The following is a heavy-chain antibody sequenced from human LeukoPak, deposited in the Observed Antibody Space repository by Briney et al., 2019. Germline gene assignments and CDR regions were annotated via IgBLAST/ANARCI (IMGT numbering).Heavy chain of an antibody. Sequence: PGGSLRLSCTASGFTFGDYAMSWFRQAPGKGLEWISFISTSGNTIYYADSVEGRFTISRDNAKNTLFLQMNSLRVDDTAVYYCARGFYDTSPLNYCMDVWGKGTTVTVSS. V-gene: IGHV3-48*03. CDR1: GFTFGDYA. D-gene: IGHD3-22*01. CDR3: ARGFYDTSPLNYCMDV. J-gene: IGHJ6*03. CDR2: ISTSGNTI.